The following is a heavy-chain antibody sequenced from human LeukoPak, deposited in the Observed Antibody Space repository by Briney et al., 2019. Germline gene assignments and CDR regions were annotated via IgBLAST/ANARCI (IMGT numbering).Heavy chain of an antibody. CDR1: GGSISSYY. D-gene: IGHD2-2*01. CDR2: IYYSGST. V-gene: IGHV4-59*01. Sequence: PSETLSLTCTVSGGSISSYYWSWIRQPPGKGLEWIGYIYYSGSTNYNPSLKSRVTISVDTSKNLFSLKLSSVTAADTAVYYCARGSCSSTSCYYYFDYWGQGTLVTVSS. J-gene: IGHJ4*02. CDR3: ARGSCSSTSCYYYFDY.